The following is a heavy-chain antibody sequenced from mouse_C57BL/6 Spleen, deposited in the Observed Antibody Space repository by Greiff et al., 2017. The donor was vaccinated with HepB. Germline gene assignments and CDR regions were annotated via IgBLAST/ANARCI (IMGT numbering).Heavy chain of an antibody. Sequence: EVHLVESGGGLVKPGGSLKLSCAASGFTFSDYGMHWVRQAPGKGLEWVAYISSGSSTIYYADTVKGRFTISRDNAKNTLFLQMTSLRSEDTAMYYCARVRDYYGSSYLDYWGQGTTLTVSS. CDR2: ISSGSSTI. D-gene: IGHD1-1*01. CDR1: GFTFSDYG. CDR3: ARVRDYYGSSYLDY. J-gene: IGHJ2*01. V-gene: IGHV5-17*01.